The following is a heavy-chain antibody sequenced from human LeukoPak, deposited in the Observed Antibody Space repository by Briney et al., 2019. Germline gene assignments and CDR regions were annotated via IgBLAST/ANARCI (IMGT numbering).Heavy chain of an antibody. J-gene: IGHJ3*02. CDR2: ISHSSSYI. CDR1: GFTFSS. V-gene: IGHV3-21*01. Sequence: PGGSLRLSCAASGFTFSSMHWVRQAPGKGLEWVSSISHSSSYIYYADSVKGRFTISRDNAKNSLYLQMNSLRAEDAAVYYCARAYRDAFDIWGQETMVTVSS. CDR3: ARAYRDAFDI.